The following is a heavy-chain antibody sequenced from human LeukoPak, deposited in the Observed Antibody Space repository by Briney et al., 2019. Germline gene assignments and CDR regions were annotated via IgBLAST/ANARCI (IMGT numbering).Heavy chain of an antibody. J-gene: IGHJ4*02. V-gene: IGHV4-61*02. D-gene: IGHD3-3*01. Sequence: SETLSLTCTVSGGSISSGSYYWSWIRQPAGKGLEWIGRIYTSGSTNYNPSLKSRVTISVDTSKNQFSLKLSSVTAADTAVYYCARGVRFLEWFRGSGKGLDYWGQGILVTVSS. CDR1: GGSISSGSYY. CDR2: IYTSGST. CDR3: ARGVRFLEWFRGSGKGLDY.